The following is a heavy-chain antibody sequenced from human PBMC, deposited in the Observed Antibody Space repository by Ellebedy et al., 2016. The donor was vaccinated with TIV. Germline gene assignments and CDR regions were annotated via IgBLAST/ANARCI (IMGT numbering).Heavy chain of an antibody. D-gene: IGHD6-13*01. Sequence: GGSLRLXXAASGFTFSSYSMTWVRQAPGKGLEWVSYISSSSSTIYYADSVKGRFTISRDNAKNSLYLQMNSLRDEDTAVYYCARDRGAAADPFFDYWGQGTLVTVSS. V-gene: IGHV3-48*02. CDR3: ARDRGAAADPFFDY. CDR2: ISSSSSTI. CDR1: GFTFSSYS. J-gene: IGHJ4*02.